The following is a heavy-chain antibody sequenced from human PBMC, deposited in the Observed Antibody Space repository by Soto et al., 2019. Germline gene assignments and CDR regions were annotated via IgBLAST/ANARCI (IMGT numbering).Heavy chain of an antibody. CDR1: GGSMSSGGYY. CDR3: ARGDGSWAFVDY. V-gene: IGHV4-31*03. D-gene: IGHD6-13*01. J-gene: IGHJ4*02. CDR2: ISYSGSA. Sequence: QVQLQESGSGLVKPSQTLSLTCTVSGGSMSSGGYYWSWIRQHPGGGLEWIGYISYSGSAYYSPSLKSRLSMSVDTSKNQFSLKLSSVTAADTAVYYCARGDGSWAFVDYWGQGTLVAVSS.